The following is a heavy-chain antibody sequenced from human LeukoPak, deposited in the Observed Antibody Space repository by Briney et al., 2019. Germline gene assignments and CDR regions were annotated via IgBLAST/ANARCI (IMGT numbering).Heavy chain of an antibody. CDR1: GFIVSSNY. Sequence: PGGSLRLSCAASGFIVSSNYMSWVRQAPGKGLEWVSIIYSGGSTYYADSVKGRFTISRDISKNTLHLQMNSLRAEDTAVYYCARLGYYDALTDILDDCWGQGTLVTVSS. J-gene: IGHJ4*02. D-gene: IGHD3-9*01. V-gene: IGHV3-53*01. CDR3: ARLGYYDALTDILDDC. CDR2: IYSGGST.